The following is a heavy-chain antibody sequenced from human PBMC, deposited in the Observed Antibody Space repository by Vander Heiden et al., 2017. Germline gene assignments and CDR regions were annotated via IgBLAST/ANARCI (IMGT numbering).Heavy chain of an antibody. J-gene: IGHJ5*02. CDR2: INPRGGST. Sequence: QVQLVQSGAEVKSPGASVRVSCKASGYNFTNYHMHWVRQAPGQGLEWMGIINPRGGSTSYAQKFQGRVTMTRDTSTSTVFMELSSLRSEDTAVYFCARDPYSSSSLNWFDPWGQGTLVTVSS. D-gene: IGHD6-6*01. CDR3: ARDPYSSSSLNWFDP. CDR1: GYNFTNYH. V-gene: IGHV1-46*01.